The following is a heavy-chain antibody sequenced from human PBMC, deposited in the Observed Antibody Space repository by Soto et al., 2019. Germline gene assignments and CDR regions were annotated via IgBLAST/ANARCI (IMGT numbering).Heavy chain of an antibody. CDR1: GFTFSSYE. CDR2: ISSSGSTI. V-gene: IGHV3-48*03. CDR3: ARGGIVVVPAAHDAFDI. D-gene: IGHD2-2*01. Sequence: GGSLRLSCAASGFTFSSYEMNWVRQAPGKGLEWVSYISSSGSTIYYADSVKGRFTISRDNAKNSLYLQMNSLRAEDTAVYYCARGGIVVVPAAHDAFDIWGQGTMVTVSS. J-gene: IGHJ3*02.